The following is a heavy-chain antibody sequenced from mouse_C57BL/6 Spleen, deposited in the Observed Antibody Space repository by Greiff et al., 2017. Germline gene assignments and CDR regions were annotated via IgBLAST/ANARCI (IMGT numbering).Heavy chain of an antibody. CDR3: ARSWGYGNYERYFDD. D-gene: IGHD2-1*01. CDR1: GYTFTSYW. V-gene: IGHV1-69*01. CDR2: IDPSDSYT. Sequence: QVQLQQPGAELVMPGASVKLSCKASGYTFTSYWMHWVKQRPGQGLEWIGEIDPSDSYTNYNQKFKGKSTLTGDKAYSTAYMQLSSLTSEDSAVYYCARSWGYGNYERYFDDWGQGTTLTVSS. J-gene: IGHJ2*01.